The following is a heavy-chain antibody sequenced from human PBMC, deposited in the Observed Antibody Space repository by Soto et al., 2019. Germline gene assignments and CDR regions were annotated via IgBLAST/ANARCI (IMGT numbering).Heavy chain of an antibody. V-gene: IGHV3-23*01. J-gene: IGHJ4*02. CDR1: GSTFSRYA. CDR3: ARSQVYYFDY. Sequence: PGGSLRLSCAASGSTFSRYAMNWVRQAPGKGLEWVSGISASGGSTYYADSVKGRFTISRDNSKNTLYLQMNSLRAEDTAVYYCARSQVYYFDYWGQGTLVTVSS. CDR2: ISASGGST.